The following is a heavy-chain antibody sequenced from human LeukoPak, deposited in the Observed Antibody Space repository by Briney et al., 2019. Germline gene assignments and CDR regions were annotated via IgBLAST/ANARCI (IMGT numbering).Heavy chain of an antibody. V-gene: IGHV1-2*02. CDR3: ARVLRSSSWYHPYY. D-gene: IGHD6-13*01. Sequence: ASVKVSCKASGYTFTGYYMHWVRQAPGQGLEWMGWINPNSGGTNYAQKFQGRVTMTRDTSISTAYMELRRLRSDDTAVYYCARVLRSSSWYHPYYWGQGTLVTVSS. J-gene: IGHJ4*02. CDR2: INPNSGGT. CDR1: GYTFTGYY.